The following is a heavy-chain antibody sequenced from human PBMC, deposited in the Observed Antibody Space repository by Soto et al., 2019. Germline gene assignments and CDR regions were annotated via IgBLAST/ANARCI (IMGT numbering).Heavy chain of an antibody. CDR1: GFTFSSYA. CDR2: VSIGGST. Sequence: GSLRLSCAASGFTFSSYAMGWVRQGPGKGLEWVAVVSIGGSTHYADSVRDRFTISRDNSKNTLSLQMNSLTAEDTAVYFCAKRRGAGGHFDYWGQGALVTVSS. CDR3: AKRRGAGGHFDY. D-gene: IGHD2-15*01. V-gene: IGHV3-23*01. J-gene: IGHJ4*02.